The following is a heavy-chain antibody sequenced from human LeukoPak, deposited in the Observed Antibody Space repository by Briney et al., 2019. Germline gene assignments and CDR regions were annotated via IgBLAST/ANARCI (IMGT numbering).Heavy chain of an antibody. J-gene: IGHJ4*02. V-gene: IGHV3-30*02. D-gene: IGHD1-26*01. CDR2: IPSDGTKK. Sequence: GGSLRLSCAASGFTFSSYGLHWVRQAPGKGLEWVAFIPSDGTKKYYADSVRGRFTISRDNSNNMLYLQMNSLRVEDTAVYFGATLDHRGQGALVTVSS. CDR3: ATLDH. CDR1: GFTFSSYG.